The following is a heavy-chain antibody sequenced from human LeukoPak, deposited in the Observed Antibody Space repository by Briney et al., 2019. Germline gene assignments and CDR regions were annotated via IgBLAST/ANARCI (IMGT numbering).Heavy chain of an antibody. V-gene: IGHV3-30*03. D-gene: IGHD3-3*01. CDR1: GFTFSSYG. J-gene: IGHJ6*03. Sequence: PGGSLRLSCAASGFTFSSYGMHWVRQAPGKGLEWVAVISYDGSNKYYADSVKGRFTISRDNSKNTLYLQMNSLRAEDTAVYYCARDSNYDFWSGQYYYYMDIWGKGTTVTVSS. CDR3: ARDSNYDFWSGQYYYYMDI. CDR2: ISYDGSNK.